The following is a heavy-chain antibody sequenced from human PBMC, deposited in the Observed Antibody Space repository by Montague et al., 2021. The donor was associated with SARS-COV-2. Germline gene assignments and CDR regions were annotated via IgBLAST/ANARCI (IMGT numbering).Heavy chain of an antibody. Sequence: SLRLSCAASGFTFSSYDMHWVRQATGKGLEWVSAIGTAGDTYYPDSVRGRFTISRENAKNSLYLQMNSLRAGDTAVYYCARGVTMVQGVISRYYYYYYGMDVWGQGTTVTVSS. CDR2: IGTAGDT. CDR3: ARGVTMVQGVISRYYYYYYGMDV. V-gene: IGHV3-13*04. D-gene: IGHD3-10*01. CDR1: GFTFSSYD. J-gene: IGHJ6*02.